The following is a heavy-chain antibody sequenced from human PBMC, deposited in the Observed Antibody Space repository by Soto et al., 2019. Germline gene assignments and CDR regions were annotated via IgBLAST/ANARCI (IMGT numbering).Heavy chain of an antibody. CDR2: IKPDESEK. CDR3: VRGGSNYAS. CDR1: GFTFSDSW. J-gene: IGHJ5*02. D-gene: IGHD4-4*01. V-gene: IGHV3-7*01. Sequence: EVQLVESGGGLVQPGGSLRLSCTASGFTFSDSWMTWVRQAPGKGLEWVARIKPDESEKKYADSVKGRFSISRDNAKNSTYLQMDSLRGEETAVYYCVRGGSNYASWGQGTLVTVSS.